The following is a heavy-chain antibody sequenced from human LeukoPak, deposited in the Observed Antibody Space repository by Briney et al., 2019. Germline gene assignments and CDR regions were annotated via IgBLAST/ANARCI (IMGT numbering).Heavy chain of an antibody. V-gene: IGHV1-69*13. CDR1: AYTFTSYG. Sequence: SVKVSCKASAYTFTSYGISWVRQAPGQGLEWMGGIIPIFGTANYAQKFQGRVTITADESTSTAYMELSSLRSEDTAVYYCAHYFDYWGQGTLVTVSS. CDR2: IIPIFGTA. CDR3: AHYFDY. J-gene: IGHJ4*02.